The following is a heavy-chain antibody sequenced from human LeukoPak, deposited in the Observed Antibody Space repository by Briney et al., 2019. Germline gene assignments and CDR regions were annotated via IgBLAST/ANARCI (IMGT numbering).Heavy chain of an antibody. Sequence: PSETRSLTCTVSGGSISSSSYYWSWIRQHPGQGLEWIGEINHSGSTNYNPSLKSRVTISVDTSKNQFSLKLSSVTAADTAVYYCARGRMGPDYWGQGTLVTVSS. D-gene: IGHD3-16*01. CDR3: ARGRMGPDY. V-gene: IGHV4-39*07. J-gene: IGHJ4*02. CDR2: INHSGST. CDR1: GGSISSSSYY.